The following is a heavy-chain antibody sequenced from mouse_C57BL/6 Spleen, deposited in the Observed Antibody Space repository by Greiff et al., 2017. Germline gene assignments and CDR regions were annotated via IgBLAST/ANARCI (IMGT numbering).Heavy chain of an antibody. CDR3: ARPGLYYYGSSAWFAY. D-gene: IGHD1-1*01. J-gene: IGHJ3*01. V-gene: IGHV5-17*01. CDR1: GFTFSDYG. CDR2: ISSGSSTI. Sequence: EVQRVESGGGLVKPGGSLKLSCAASGFTFSDYGMHWVRQAPEKGLEWVAYISSGSSTIYYADTVKGRFTISRDNAKNTLFLQMTSLRSEDTAMYYCARPGLYYYGSSAWFAYWGQGTLVTVSA.